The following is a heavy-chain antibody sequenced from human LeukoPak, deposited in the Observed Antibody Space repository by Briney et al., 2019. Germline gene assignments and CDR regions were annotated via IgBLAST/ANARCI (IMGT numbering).Heavy chain of an antibody. CDR3: ATSTVTMEGNWYYGMDV. D-gene: IGHD4-17*01. V-gene: IGHV3-23*01. CDR2: ISGSGGST. CDR1: GFTFSSYS. J-gene: IGHJ6*02. Sequence: GGSLRLSCAASGFTFSSYSMNWVRQAPGKGLEWVSAISGSGGSTYYAGSVKGRFTVSRDNSKNTLYLQMNSLRAEDTAVYYCATSTVTMEGNWYYGMDVWGQGTTVTVSS.